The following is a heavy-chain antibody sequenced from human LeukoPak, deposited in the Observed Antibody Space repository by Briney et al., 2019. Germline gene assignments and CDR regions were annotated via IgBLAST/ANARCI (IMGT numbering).Heavy chain of an antibody. CDR3: ARNADAGTFYYYMDV. J-gene: IGHJ6*03. Sequence: GGSVRLSCPASGFTFDDYGMSWVRQAPGKGLEWVGGINWNGGSTGYADHVKGRFTMSRDKAKNSLYLQLNSLRADDTALYHCARNADAGTFYYYMDVWGKGNTVTVSS. D-gene: IGHD6-13*01. CDR2: INWNGGST. CDR1: GFTFDDYG. V-gene: IGHV3-20*01.